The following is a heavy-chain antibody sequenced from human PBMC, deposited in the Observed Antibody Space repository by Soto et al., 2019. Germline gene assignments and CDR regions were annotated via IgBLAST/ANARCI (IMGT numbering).Heavy chain of an antibody. CDR3: ARDCSSTSCYATSIDY. CDR1: GFTFSSYS. CDR2: ISSSSSYI. V-gene: IGHV3-21*01. D-gene: IGHD2-2*01. J-gene: IGHJ4*02. Sequence: GGSLRLSCAASGFTFSSYSMNWVRQAPGKGLEWVSSISSSSSYIYYADSVKGRFTISRDNAKNSLYLQMNSLRAEDTAVYYCARDCSSTSCYATSIDYWGQGTLVTVSS.